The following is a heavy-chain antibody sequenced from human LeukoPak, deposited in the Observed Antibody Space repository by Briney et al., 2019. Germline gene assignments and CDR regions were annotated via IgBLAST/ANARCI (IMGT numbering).Heavy chain of an antibody. Sequence: GGSLRLSCAASGFTFSGSWMSWVRQTPEKGLELVANINQDGRLKSLLDSVEGRFTISRDNAKNSLYLQMNSLRAEDTALYYCARCRHSYDSSGFPHYWGQGTLVTVSS. CDR2: INQDGRLK. V-gene: IGHV3-7*03. J-gene: IGHJ4*02. CDR1: GFTFSGSW. CDR3: ARCRHSYDSSGFPHY. D-gene: IGHD3-22*01.